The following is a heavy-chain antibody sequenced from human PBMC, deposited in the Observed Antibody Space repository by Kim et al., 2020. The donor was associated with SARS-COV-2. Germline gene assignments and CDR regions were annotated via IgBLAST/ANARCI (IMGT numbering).Heavy chain of an antibody. Sequence: GGSLRLSCAASGFTFSSYAMSWVRQAPGKGLEWVSAISGSGGSTYYADSVKGRFTISRDNSKNTLYLQMNSLRAEDTAVYYCAKVVLYDYYDRRGHFDYWGQGTLVTVSS. CDR3: AKVVLYDYYDRRGHFDY. CDR1: GFTFSSYA. D-gene: IGHD3-22*01. V-gene: IGHV3-23*01. J-gene: IGHJ4*02. CDR2: ISGSGGST.